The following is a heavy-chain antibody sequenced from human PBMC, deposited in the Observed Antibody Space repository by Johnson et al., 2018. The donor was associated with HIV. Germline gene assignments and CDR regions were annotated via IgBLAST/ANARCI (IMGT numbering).Heavy chain of an antibody. CDR1: GFTFSDHY. CDR2: TRDKANSYST. Sequence: VQLVESGGGLVQPGGSLRLSCAASGFTFSDHYMDWVRQAPGKGLEWIARTRDKANSYSTEYAASVKGRFIISRDGLKDSLYLQMNSLNSEDTAVYFCARRAYTSGWYAAFDLWGQGTMVTVSS. D-gene: IGHD6-19*01. CDR3: ARRAYTSGWYAAFDL. J-gene: IGHJ3*01. V-gene: IGHV3-72*01.